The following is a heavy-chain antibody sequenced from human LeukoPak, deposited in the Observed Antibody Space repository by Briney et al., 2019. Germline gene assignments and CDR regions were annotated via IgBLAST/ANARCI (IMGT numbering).Heavy chain of an antibody. CDR2: IKQDGSGK. Sequence: PGGSLRLSCAAAGFTFSSYWMSWVRQAPGKGLEWVANIKQDGSGKYYVDSVKGRFTISRDNAKNSLYLQMNSLRAEDTAVYYCAREYGDGFFWYYGMDVWGQGTTVTVSS. CDR1: GFTFSSYW. CDR3: AREYGDGFFWYYGMDV. D-gene: IGHD4-17*01. V-gene: IGHV3-7*01. J-gene: IGHJ6*02.